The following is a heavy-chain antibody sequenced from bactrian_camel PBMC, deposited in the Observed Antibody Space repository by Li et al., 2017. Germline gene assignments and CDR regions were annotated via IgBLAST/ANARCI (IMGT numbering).Heavy chain of an antibody. CDR2: IDTDGTTR. J-gene: IGHJ6*01. CDR1: AYSHRRFC. D-gene: IGHD2*01. Sequence: HVQLVESGGGSVQTGESLTLSCSASAYSHRRFCMGWIRQAPGKEREGVAQIDTDGTTRYSQSVKGRFTITQNSAKNTLYLKMNSLKPEDTAMYYCAADICHTYPVMKTDFSYWGQGTQVTVS. CDR3: AADICHTYPVMKTDFSY. V-gene: IGHV3S1*01.